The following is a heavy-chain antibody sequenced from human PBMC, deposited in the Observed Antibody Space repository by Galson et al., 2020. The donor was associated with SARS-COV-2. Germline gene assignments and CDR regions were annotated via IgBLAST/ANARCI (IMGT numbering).Heavy chain of an antibody. D-gene: IGHD5-12*01. CDR3: ARGVDGYSGYGY. CDR2: IYSGGGA. V-gene: IGHV3-53*01. J-gene: IGHJ4*02. CDR1: KFSVRSSY. Sequence: GGSLRLSCAASKFSVRSSYMSWIRQAPGKGLESVSVIYSGGGADYTDSVKGRFTISRDTSKNMVYLQMNSLRAEDTAVYSCARGVDGYSGYGYWGQGTLVTVSS.